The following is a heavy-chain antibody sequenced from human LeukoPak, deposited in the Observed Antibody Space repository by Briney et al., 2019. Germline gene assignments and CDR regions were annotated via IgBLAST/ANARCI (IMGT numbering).Heavy chain of an antibody. J-gene: IGHJ4*02. V-gene: IGHV4-59*01. CDR2: IYYSGST. D-gene: IGHD1-26*01. CDR3: ASLATGSYSQLDY. CDR1: GGFISSYY. Sequence: PSETLSLTCSVSGGFISSYYWSWIRQPSGKGLEWIGYIYYSGSTNYNPSLKSRVTILVDTPKNQFSLKLSSVTAADTAVYYCASLATGSYSQLDYWGQGTLVTVSS.